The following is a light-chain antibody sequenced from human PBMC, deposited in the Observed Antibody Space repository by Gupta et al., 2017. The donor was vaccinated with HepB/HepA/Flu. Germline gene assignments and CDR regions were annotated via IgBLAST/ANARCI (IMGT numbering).Light chain of an antibody. CDR1: SANFENKY. CDR3: QTGDSV. CDR2: ENE. J-gene: IGLJ3*02. V-gene: IGLV1-51*02. Sequence: QSVLTQPPSVSAAPGQKVTISCSGSSANFENKYVSWYQQLPGTAPKLRIYENEKRPSGIPDRFAGSNSGTAATLGITGLKTGDEADYYCQTGDSVFGGGTKLTVL.